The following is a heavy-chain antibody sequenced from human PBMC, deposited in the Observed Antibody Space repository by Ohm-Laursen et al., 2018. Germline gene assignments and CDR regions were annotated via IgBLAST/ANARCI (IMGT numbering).Heavy chain of an antibody. Sequence: SLRLSCAASGFTFSSYGMTWIRQAPGKGLEWVSYITSSGSTIYYADSVKGRFTISRDNAKNSLYLQMNSLRPEDTAVYYCARLLSGSSPEDYWGQGTLVTVSS. CDR2: ITSSGSTI. V-gene: IGHV3-11*01. CDR1: GFTFSSYG. D-gene: IGHD1-26*01. CDR3: ARLLSGSSPEDY. J-gene: IGHJ4*02.